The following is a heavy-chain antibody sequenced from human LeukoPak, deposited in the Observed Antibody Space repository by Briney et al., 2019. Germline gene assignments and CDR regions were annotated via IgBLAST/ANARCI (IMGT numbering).Heavy chain of an antibody. V-gene: IGHV3-21*01. CDR3: ATQGPIAVAGTLGY. Sequence: GGSLRLSCAASGFTFSNYNMNWVRQAPGKGLEWVSSISSSSSYIYYADSVKGRFTISRDNAKTSLYLQMNSQRADATAVYYCATQGPIAVAGTLGYWGLGTLVTVSS. D-gene: IGHD6-19*01. CDR1: GFTFSNYN. J-gene: IGHJ4*02. CDR2: ISSSSSYI.